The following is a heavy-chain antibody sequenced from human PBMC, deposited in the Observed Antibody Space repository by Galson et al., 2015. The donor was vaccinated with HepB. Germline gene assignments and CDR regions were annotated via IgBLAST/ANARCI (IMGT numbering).Heavy chain of an antibody. D-gene: IGHD3-22*01. Sequence: SVKVSCKASGYTFTGYYMHWVRQAPGQGLEWMGRINPNSGGTNYAQKFQGRVTMTRDTSISTAYMELSRLRSDDTAVYYCARDGYDRSGYYYHTIDYWGQGTLVTVSS. CDR2: INPNSGGT. CDR3: ARDGYDRSGYYYHTIDY. V-gene: IGHV1-2*06. CDR1: GYTFTGYY. J-gene: IGHJ4*02.